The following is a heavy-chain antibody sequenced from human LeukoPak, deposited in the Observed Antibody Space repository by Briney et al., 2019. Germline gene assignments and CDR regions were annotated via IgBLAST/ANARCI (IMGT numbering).Heavy chain of an antibody. Sequence: GRSLRLSCAASGFTFSSYAMHWVRQAPGKGLEWVSGISWNSGSIGYADSVKGRFTISRDNAKNSLYLQMNSLRAEDTALYYCAKGQAPDYWGQGTLVTVSS. CDR1: GFTFSSYA. V-gene: IGHV3-9*01. CDR3: AKGQAPDY. J-gene: IGHJ4*02. CDR2: ISWNSGSI.